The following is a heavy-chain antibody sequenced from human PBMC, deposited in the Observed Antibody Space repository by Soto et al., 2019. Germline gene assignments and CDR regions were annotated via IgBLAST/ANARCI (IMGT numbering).Heavy chain of an antibody. J-gene: IGHJ4*02. Sequence: EVQLVESGGGLVQPGGSLRLSCAASGFTFSGSAMHWVRQASGKGLEWVGRIRSKANSYATAYAASVKGRFTISRDDSKNTAYLQMNSLKTEDTAVYYCTSPRKGYCSGGSCYSVDYWGQGTLVTVSS. CDR1: GFTFSGSA. D-gene: IGHD2-15*01. V-gene: IGHV3-73*01. CDR3: TSPRKGYCSGGSCYSVDY. CDR2: IRSKANSYAT.